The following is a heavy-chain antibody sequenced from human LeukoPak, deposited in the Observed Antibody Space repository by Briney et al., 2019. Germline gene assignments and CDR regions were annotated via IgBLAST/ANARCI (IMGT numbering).Heavy chain of an antibody. D-gene: IGHD6-19*01. CDR1: GGSVTSSTFS. CDR3: ARRGTASSGSYYFDH. CDR2: IYTSGNT. V-gene: IGHV4-39*01. Sequence: SETLSLTCTVSGGSVTSSTFSWAWIRQPPGRGLEWIGNIYTSGNTYYNPSLKSRVTMSVDTSKNQCSLKLSSVTAADTAVYYCARRGTASSGSYYFDHWGQGTLVTVSS. J-gene: IGHJ4*02.